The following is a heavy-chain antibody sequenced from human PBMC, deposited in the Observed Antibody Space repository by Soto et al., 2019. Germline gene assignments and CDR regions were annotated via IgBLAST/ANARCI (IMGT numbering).Heavy chain of an antibody. D-gene: IGHD2-15*01. V-gene: IGHV1-18*01. J-gene: IGHJ3*02. CDR3: ARWKWGHCSGGSCYTDAFDI. CDR2: ISAYNGNT. Sequence: ASVKVSCKASGYTFTSYGISWVRQATGQGLEWMGWISAYNGNTNYAQKLQGRVTMTTDTSTSTAYMELRSLRSDDTAVYYCARWKWGHCSGGSCYTDAFDIWGQGTMVTVSS. CDR1: GYTFTSYG.